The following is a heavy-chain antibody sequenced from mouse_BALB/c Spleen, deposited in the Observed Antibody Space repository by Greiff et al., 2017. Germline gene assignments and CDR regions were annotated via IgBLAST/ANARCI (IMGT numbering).Heavy chain of an antibody. CDR3: ARDTGNYTLRNYAMDY. CDR1: GFTFSSYA. D-gene: IGHD2-1*01. Sequence: EVMLVESGGGLVKPGGSLKLSYAASGFTFSSYAMSWVRQSPEKRLEWVAEISSGGSYTYYPDTVTGRFTISRDNAKNTLYLEMSSLRSEDTAMYYCARDTGNYTLRNYAMDYWGQGTSVTVSS. CDR2: ISSGGSYT. J-gene: IGHJ4*01. V-gene: IGHV5-9-4*01.